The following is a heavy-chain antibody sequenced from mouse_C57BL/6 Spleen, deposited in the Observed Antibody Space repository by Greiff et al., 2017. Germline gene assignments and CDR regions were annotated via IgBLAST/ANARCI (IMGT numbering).Heavy chain of an antibody. J-gene: IGHJ4*01. Sequence: VKLQESGAELVRPGASVTLSCKASGYTFTDYEMHWVKQTPVHGLEWIGAIDPETGGTAYNQKFKGKAILTADKSSSTAYMELRSLTSEDSAVYYCTRYYGNPYAMDYWGQGTSVTVSS. V-gene: IGHV1-15*01. CDR1: GYTFTDYE. D-gene: IGHD2-1*01. CDR3: TRYYGNPYAMDY. CDR2: IDPETGGT.